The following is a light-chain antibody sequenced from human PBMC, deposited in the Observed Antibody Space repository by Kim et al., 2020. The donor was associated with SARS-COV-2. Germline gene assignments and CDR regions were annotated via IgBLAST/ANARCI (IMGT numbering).Light chain of an antibody. V-gene: IGKV1-16*02. Sequence: SASVGDRVIITCRASQGISNHLAWFQQKPGKAPKSLIYSASTLHSGVPSKFSGSGSGTDFTLTISSLAPEDFATYFCLQTESYPLTFGGGTTVEI. J-gene: IGKJ4*01. CDR3: LQTESYPLT. CDR1: QGISNH. CDR2: SAS.